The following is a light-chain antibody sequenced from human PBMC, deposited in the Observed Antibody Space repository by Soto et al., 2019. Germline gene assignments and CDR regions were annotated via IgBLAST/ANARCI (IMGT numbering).Light chain of an antibody. CDR2: DVS. CDR3: QQYNNLPFS. V-gene: IGKV3-15*01. Sequence: EILMTQCPASLSVSPGERVTLSCRAGQGVTTNFAWYQQKSGQSPRVLIYDVSTRDTGVQARFSGTGSETEFTLTISGLQSEDSAVYFCQQYNNLPFSFGQGTRLEIK. J-gene: IGKJ5*01. CDR1: QGVTTN.